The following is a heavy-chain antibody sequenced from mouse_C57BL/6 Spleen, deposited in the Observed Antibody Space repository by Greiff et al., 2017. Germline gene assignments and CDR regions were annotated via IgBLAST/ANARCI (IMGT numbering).Heavy chain of an antibody. CDR3: ARNYGSSWYFDV. D-gene: IGHD1-1*01. Sequence: EVQLQESGPELVKPGASVKMSCKASGYTFTDYNMHWVKQSHGKSLEWIGYINPNNGGTSYNQKFKGKATLTVNKSSSTAYMELRSLTSEDSAVYYCARNYGSSWYFDVWGTGTTVTVSS. J-gene: IGHJ1*03. CDR2: INPNNGGT. CDR1: GYTFTDYN. V-gene: IGHV1-22*01.